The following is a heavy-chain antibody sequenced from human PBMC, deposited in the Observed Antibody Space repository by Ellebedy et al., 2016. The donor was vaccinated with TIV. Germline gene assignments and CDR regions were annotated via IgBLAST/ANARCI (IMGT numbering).Heavy chain of an antibody. V-gene: IGHV3-7*01. CDR2: IKEDGTEK. CDR1: GFTFSGYW. J-gene: IGHJ3*02. CDR3: ASQRRAFDI. Sequence: GESLKISCAASGFTFSGYWMSWVRQAPGKGLEWVANIKEDGTEKHYVDAVKGRFTISRDNAKNTLYLQMNSLRAEDTAVYYCASQRRAFDIWGQGTMVTVSS.